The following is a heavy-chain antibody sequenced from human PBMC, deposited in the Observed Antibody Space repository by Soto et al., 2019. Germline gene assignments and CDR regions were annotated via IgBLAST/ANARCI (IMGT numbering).Heavy chain of an antibody. CDR2: IFHSGST. V-gene: IGHV4-30-4*01. J-gene: IGHJ2*01. D-gene: IGHD4-17*01. CDR3: AREIIPLTTDWYFDL. CDR1: GGSISGGFYY. Sequence: QVQLQESGPGLVKPSETLSLTCTVSGGSISGGFYYWSWVRQSPGKGLEWNGYIFHSGSTFYNPSLGSRATISVDTSKNQFSLRLSSVTAADTPVYYCAREIIPLTTDWYFDLWGRGTLVTVSS.